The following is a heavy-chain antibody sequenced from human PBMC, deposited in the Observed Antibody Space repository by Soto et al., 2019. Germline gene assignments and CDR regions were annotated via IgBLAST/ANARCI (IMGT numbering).Heavy chain of an antibody. CDR3: AKEPHIVVVPAATWFAP. CDR1: GFTFSSYA. J-gene: IGHJ5*02. Sequence: PGGSLTLSCAASGFTFSSYASIWIRHSPGKGLEWVSAISGSGGSTYYADSVKGLFTISRDNSKNTLYLQMNSLRAEDTAVYYCAKEPHIVVVPAATWFAPWVQGTLVTGS. CDR2: ISGSGGST. D-gene: IGHD2-2*01. V-gene: IGHV3-23*01.